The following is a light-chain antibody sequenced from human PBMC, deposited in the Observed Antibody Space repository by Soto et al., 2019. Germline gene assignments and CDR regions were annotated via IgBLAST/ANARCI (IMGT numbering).Light chain of an antibody. J-gene: IGKJ1*01. CDR3: QKYNKDSPAT. Sequence: DIQLTQSPSSLSASVGDRVTFTCRASQDISHFLAWYQQRQGEVPRLLIYGASTVQSGVPSRFSGSGFGTDFTLTITTLQPEDVATYYCQKYNKDSPATFGPGTKVEIK. CDR1: QDISHF. V-gene: IGKV1-27*01. CDR2: GAS.